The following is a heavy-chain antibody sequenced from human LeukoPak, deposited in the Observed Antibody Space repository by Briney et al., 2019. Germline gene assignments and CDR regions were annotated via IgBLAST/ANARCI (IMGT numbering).Heavy chain of an antibody. CDR3: ARHLSSITSCPHY. D-gene: IGHD2-2*01. Sequence: GESLKISCKGSGYSFTTYWIAWVRQMPGKGLEWMGFIYPGNSDITYSPSFQGQVTISVDKSISTAYLQWSSLKASDTAIYYCARHLSSITSCPHYWGQGTLVTVSS. V-gene: IGHV5-51*01. J-gene: IGHJ4*02. CDR1: GYSFTTYW. CDR2: IYPGNSDI.